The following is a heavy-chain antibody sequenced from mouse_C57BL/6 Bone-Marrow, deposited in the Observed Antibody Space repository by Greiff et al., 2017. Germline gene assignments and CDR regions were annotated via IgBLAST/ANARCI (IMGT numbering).Heavy chain of an antibody. D-gene: IGHD2-12*01. CDR3: ARGYYCYHWYFDV. J-gene: IGHJ1*03. Sequence: QVQLQQSGAELVKPGASVKMSCKASGYTFTSYWITWVKQRPGQGLEWIGDIYPGSGSTNYNEKFKSKATLTVDTSSSTAYMQLSILTSEDSAVYYCARGYYCYHWYFDVWGTGTTVTVSS. CDR1: GYTFTSYW. V-gene: IGHV1-55*01. CDR2: IYPGSGST.